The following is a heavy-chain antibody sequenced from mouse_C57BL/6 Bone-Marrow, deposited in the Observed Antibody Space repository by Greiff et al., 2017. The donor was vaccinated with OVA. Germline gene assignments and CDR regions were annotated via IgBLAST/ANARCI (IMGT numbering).Heavy chain of an antibody. CDR1: GFTFSDYY. Sequence: EVKLVESEGGLVQPGSSMKLSCTASGFTFSDYYMAWVRQVPEKGLEWVANINYDGSSTYYLDSLKSRFIISRDNAKNSLYLQMSSLKSEDTATYYCARDLWYFDVWGTGTTVTVSS. J-gene: IGHJ1*03. CDR3: ARDLWYFDV. V-gene: IGHV5-16*01. CDR2: INYDGSST.